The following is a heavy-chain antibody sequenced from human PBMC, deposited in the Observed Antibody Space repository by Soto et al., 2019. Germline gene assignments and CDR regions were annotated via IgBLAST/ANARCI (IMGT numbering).Heavy chain of an antibody. CDR2: ISRSSTTI. D-gene: IGHD3-16*01. V-gene: IGHV3-48*02. CDR3: ARGLAGFGPYCYFDL. Sequence: EVQLVESGGGLVQPGGSLRLSCAASEFIFSDYDMNWVRQAPGKGLEWVSFISRSSTTIYYADSVKGRFTISRDSAKNSLYLQMNSLSDEDTAVYYCARGLAGFGPYCYFDLWGRGTLVSVSS. CDR1: EFIFSDYD. J-gene: IGHJ2*01.